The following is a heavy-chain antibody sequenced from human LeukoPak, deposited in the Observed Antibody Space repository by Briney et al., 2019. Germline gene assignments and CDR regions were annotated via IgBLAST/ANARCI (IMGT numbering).Heavy chain of an antibody. CDR1: GFTFSNAW. D-gene: IGHD3-22*01. V-gene: IGHV3-15*05. CDR3: TTGSTMIVVVKVGYYGMDV. J-gene: IGHJ6*02. CDR2: IKSKADSGTT. Sequence: GGSLRLSCAASGFTFSNAWMSWVRQAPGKWLEWVCRIKSKADSGTTDYAAPDKGRFTISRDDSKNTLYLQMNSLKTEDTAVYYCTTGSTMIVVVKVGYYGMDVWGQGTTVTVSS.